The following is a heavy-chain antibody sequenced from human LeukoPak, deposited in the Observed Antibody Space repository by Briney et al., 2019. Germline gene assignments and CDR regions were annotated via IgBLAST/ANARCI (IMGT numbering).Heavy chain of an antibody. CDR3: LIDTTAGGLDY. D-gene: IGHD6-13*01. Sequence: GGSLRLSCAASGFTFSSYSMNWVRQAPGKGLEWVSSISSSSSYIYYADSVKGRFTISRDNAKKSLYLQMNSLRADDTALYYCLIDTTAGGLDYWGQGTLVTVSS. J-gene: IGHJ4*02. V-gene: IGHV3-21*04. CDR1: GFTFSSYS. CDR2: ISSSSSYI.